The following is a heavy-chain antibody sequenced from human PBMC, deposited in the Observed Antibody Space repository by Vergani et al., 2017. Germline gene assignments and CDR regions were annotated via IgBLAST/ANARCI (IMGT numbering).Heavy chain of an antibody. CDR3: ARNWYVNGMDV. CDR1: GRSFSGYY. V-gene: IGHV4-34*01. Sequence: QVQLQQWGAGLLKPSETLSLTCAVYGRSFSGYYWSWIRQPPGKGLEWIGEINHSGSTNYNPSLKSRVTISVDTSKNQFSLKLSSVTAADTAVYYCARNWYVNGMDVWGQXP. D-gene: IGHD1-1*01. J-gene: IGHJ6*02. CDR2: INHSGST.